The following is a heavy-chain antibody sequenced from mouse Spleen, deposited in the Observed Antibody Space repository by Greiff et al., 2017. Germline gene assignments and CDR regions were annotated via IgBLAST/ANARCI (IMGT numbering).Heavy chain of an antibody. CDR2: IYPGDGDS. CDR3: ARGKDYYDGSYGWFAY. Sequence: QVQLKQSGPELVKPGASVKISCKASGYAFSSSWMNWVKQRPGKGLEWIGRIYPGDGDSNYNGKFKGKAALTADKSSSTAYMQLSSLTSEDSAVYFCARGKDYYDGSYGWFAYWGQGTLVTVSA. CDR1: GYAFSSSW. V-gene: IGHV1-82*01. D-gene: IGHD1-1*01. J-gene: IGHJ3*01.